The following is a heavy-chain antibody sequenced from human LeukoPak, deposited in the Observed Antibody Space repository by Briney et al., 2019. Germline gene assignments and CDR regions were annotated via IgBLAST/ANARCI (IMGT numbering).Heavy chain of an antibody. D-gene: IGHD2-15*01. CDR3: ARYCSGSCPEYYFDY. V-gene: IGHV3-23*01. J-gene: IGHJ4*02. CDR1: GFTFSSYA. CDR2: IGTTGSGT. Sequence: PGGSLRLSCAASGFTFSSYAMSWVRQAPGKGLEWVSAIGTTGSGTYYTDSVKGRFTISRDNAKNSLYLQMNSLRAEDTAVYYCARYCSGSCPEYYFDYWGQGTLVTVSS.